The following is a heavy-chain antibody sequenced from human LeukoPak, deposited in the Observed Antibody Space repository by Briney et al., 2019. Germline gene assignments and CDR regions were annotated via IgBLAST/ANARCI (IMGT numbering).Heavy chain of an antibody. Sequence: SETLSLTCTVSGGSISSYYWSWIRQPPGKGLEWIGYIYYSGSTNYNPSLKSRVTISVDTSKNQFSLKLSSVTAADTAAYYCARRDYYGSGVLDYWGQGTLVTVSS. CDR3: ARRDYYGSGVLDY. V-gene: IGHV4-59*01. CDR1: GGSISSYY. D-gene: IGHD3-10*01. CDR2: IYYSGST. J-gene: IGHJ4*02.